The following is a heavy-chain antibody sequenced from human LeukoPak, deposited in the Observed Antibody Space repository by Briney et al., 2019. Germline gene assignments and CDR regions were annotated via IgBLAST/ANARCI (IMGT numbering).Heavy chain of an antibody. V-gene: IGHV3-33*01. CDR2: IWYDGSSK. CDR1: GFTFSSKG. CDR3: AREARYESSGYYFDF. Sequence: GGSLRLSCEASGFTFSSKGMHWVRQAPGKGLEWVAVIWYDGSSKYYADSVEGRFTISRDNSKNTLYLQMTSLRAEDTAVYYCAREARYESSGYYFDFWGQGTQVTVSS. J-gene: IGHJ4*02. D-gene: IGHD3-22*01.